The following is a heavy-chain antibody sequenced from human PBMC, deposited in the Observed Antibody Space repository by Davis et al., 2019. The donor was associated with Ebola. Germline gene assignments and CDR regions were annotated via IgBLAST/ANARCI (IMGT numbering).Heavy chain of an antibody. J-gene: IGHJ2*01. D-gene: IGHD5-12*01. V-gene: IGHV4-59*11. CDR2: MYYSGST. Sequence: MPSETLSLTCTVSGGSISSHYWSWIRQSPGKGLEWIGYMYYSGSTNYNPSLKSRVTISVDTSKNQFSLKLSSVTAADTAVYYCARGSPPFPDIVATTHWYFDLWGRGTLVTVSS. CDR1: GGSISSHY. CDR3: ARGSPPFPDIVATTHWYFDL.